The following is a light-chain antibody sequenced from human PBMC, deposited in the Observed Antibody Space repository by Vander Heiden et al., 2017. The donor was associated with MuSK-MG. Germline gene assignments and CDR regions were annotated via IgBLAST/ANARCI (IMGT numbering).Light chain of an antibody. Sequence: EIAFTQSPATLSLSPGERATLSCRASQSVSSNLAWYQQKPGQAPRLLIYDASTRATRIPARFSGSGSRTEFTLTISSLEPEAFAVYYCQQRSNWPRTFGQGTKVEIK. CDR3: QQRSNWPRT. CDR1: QSVSSN. CDR2: DAS. J-gene: IGKJ1*01. V-gene: IGKV3-11*01.